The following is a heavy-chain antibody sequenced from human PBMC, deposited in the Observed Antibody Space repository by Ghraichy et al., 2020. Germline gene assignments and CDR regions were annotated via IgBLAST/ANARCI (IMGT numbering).Heavy chain of an antibody. Sequence: GEYLNTSCAASGFNFSSYWMHWVRQVPGKGLVWVSRINSDGSKTYYADSVKGRFTISRDNAKNTLYLQMSSLRAEDTALYYCARPMTATVTAFRYWGQGSLVTVSS. CDR3: ARPMTATVTAFRY. CDR2: INSDGSKT. V-gene: IGHV3-74*01. J-gene: IGHJ4*02. CDR1: GFNFSSYW. D-gene: IGHD4-17*01.